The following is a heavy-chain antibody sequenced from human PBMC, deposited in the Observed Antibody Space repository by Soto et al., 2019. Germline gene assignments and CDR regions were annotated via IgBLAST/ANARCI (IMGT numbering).Heavy chain of an antibody. CDR2: IYNSGST. CDR1: GGSISSGGYS. V-gene: IGHV4-30-2*03. CDR3: ARHPSDFWFDP. D-gene: IGHD2-21*02. Sequence: SETLSLTCAVSGGSISSGGYSWSWIRQPPGKGLEWIGYIYNSGSTYYNKSLKSRVTISVDTSKNQFSLKLSSVTAADTAVYYCARHPSDFWFDPWGQGTLVTVSS. J-gene: IGHJ5*02.